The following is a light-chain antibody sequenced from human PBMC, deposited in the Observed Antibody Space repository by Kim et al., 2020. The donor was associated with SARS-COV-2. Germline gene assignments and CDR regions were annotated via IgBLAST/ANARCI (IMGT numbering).Light chain of an antibody. V-gene: IGKV3-15*01. CDR2: GAS. J-gene: IGKJ2*01. Sequence: EIVMTQSPATLSVSPGDTATLSCRASQSISANLAWYQQKPGQAPRLLIFGASTRATGVLARFSGSGSGTEFTLTITSLQSEDFAVYYCQQYDNWPYTFGQGTKLEI. CDR1: QSISAN. CDR3: QQYDNWPYT.